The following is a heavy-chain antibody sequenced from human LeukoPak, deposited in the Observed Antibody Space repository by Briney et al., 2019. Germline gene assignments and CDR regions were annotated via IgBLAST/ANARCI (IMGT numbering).Heavy chain of an antibody. J-gene: IGHJ5*02. D-gene: IGHD6-19*01. V-gene: IGHV1-2*02. CDR2: INPDTGSR. CDR3: ARDVGGGWTNNYIDP. CDR1: GYTFTASY. Sequence: ASVKVSCKSSGYTFTASYIHWLRQAPGQGPESMGWINPDTGSRNYAEKFRDRVTMTSDTSSSTAYMELSSLRSDDTAIYYCARDVGGGWTNNYIDPWGQGTLVTVSS.